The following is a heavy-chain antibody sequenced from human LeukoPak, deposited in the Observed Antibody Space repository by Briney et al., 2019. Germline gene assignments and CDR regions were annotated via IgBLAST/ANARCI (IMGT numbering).Heavy chain of an antibody. CDR1: GFNFRSYT. CDR3: ARDSPLKGYNSGWATNSFDF. D-gene: IGHD6-19*01. Sequence: GGSLRLSCAASGFNFRSYTMSWVRQAPGKGLEWVSTVTGGAVATYYADSVRGRHTISRDNSKNTLYLQMNSLRAEDTAVYYCARDSPLKGYNSGWATNSFDFWGQGTLVTVSS. CDR2: VTGGAVAT. V-gene: IGHV3-23*01. J-gene: IGHJ4*02.